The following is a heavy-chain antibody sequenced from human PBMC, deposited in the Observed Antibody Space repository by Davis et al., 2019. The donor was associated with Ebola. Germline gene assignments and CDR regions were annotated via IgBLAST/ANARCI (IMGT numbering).Heavy chain of an antibody. CDR1: GFTFSNYW. V-gene: IGHV3-7*01. J-gene: IGHJ4*02. CDR2: IKQDGSER. Sequence: GESLKIFCAVSGFTFSNYWMTWVRQAPGKGLEWVANIKQDGSERYYVDSVKGRFTISRNNAKNSLYLQMNSLRAEDTAVYYCARDALWGQGTLVTVSS. CDR3: ARDAL.